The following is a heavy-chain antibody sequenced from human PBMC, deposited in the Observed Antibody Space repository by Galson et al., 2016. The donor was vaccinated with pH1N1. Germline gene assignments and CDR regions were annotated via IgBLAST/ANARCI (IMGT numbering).Heavy chain of an antibody. D-gene: IGHD3-22*01. CDR1: GYTFTSDF. CDR2: LNPTGGSR. V-gene: IGHV1-46*01. CDR3: ARARESSGYYLGSDAFDI. J-gene: IGHJ3*02. Sequence: SVKVSCKASGYTFTSDFMHWVRQAPGQGLEWMGMLNPTGGSRIYAQKFQGRVTMTRDTSTSTVYMELSSLRSEDTAVYSCARARESSGYYLGSDAFDIWGQGTMVTVSS.